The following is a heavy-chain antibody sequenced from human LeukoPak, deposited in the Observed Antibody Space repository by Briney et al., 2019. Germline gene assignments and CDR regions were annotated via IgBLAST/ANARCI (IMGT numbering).Heavy chain of an antibody. V-gene: IGHV4-4*07. Sequence: SETLSLTCTVSGGSISSYYWTWIRQPAGKGLEWIGRIYTSGSTNYNPSLESRVTMSVHTSKNQFSLKLSSVTAADTAVYYCARAKYYYDSSGGDYFDYWGQGTLVTVSS. CDR1: GGSISSYY. CDR2: IYTSGST. J-gene: IGHJ4*02. CDR3: ARAKYYYDSSGGDYFDY. D-gene: IGHD3-22*01.